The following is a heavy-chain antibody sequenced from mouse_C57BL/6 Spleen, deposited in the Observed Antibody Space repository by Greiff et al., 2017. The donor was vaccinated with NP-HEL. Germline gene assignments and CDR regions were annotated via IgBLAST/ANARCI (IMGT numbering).Heavy chain of an antibody. V-gene: IGHV1-82*01. D-gene: IGHD2-4*01. CDR3: ASGAALYYDYDRAPWFAY. CDR1: GYAFSSSW. J-gene: IGHJ3*01. Sequence: QVQLQQSGPELVKPGASVKISCKASGYAFSSSWMNWVKQRPGKGLEWIGRIYPGDGNTNYNGKFKGKATLTADKSSSTAYMQLSSLTSEDSAVYFCASGAALYYDYDRAPWFAYWGQGTLVTVSA. CDR2: IYPGDGNT.